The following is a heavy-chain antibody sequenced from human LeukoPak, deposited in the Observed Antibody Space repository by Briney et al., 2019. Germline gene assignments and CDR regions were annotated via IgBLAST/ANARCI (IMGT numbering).Heavy chain of an antibody. CDR1: GYTFTSYG. CDR3: AWQRGWLQPYYFDY. J-gene: IGHJ4*02. Sequence: GASVKVSCKASGYTFTSYGISWVRQAPGQGLEWMGWISAYNGNTNYAQKLQGRVTMTTDTSTSTAYMELRSLRSDDTAVYYCAWQRGWLQPYYFDYWGQGTLVTVSS. CDR2: ISAYNGNT. D-gene: IGHD5-24*01. V-gene: IGHV1-18*01.